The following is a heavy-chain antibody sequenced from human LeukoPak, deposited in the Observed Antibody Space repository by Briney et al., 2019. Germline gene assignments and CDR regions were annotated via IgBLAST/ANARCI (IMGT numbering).Heavy chain of an antibody. Sequence: ASVKVSCKASGYTFTGYYMHWVRQAPGQGLEWMGWINPNSGGTNYAQKFQGRVTVTRDTSISTAHMELSSLRSDDTAVYYCVGSVGDSSGQNWFDPWGQGTLVTVSS. J-gene: IGHJ5*02. D-gene: IGHD6-19*01. CDR1: GYTFTGYY. V-gene: IGHV1-2*02. CDR3: VGSVGDSSGQNWFDP. CDR2: INPNSGGT.